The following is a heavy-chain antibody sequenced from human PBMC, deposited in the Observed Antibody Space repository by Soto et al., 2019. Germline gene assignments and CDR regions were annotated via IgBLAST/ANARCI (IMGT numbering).Heavy chain of an antibody. CDR2: IFSGDEK. CDR1: GFSLSAGRMG. CDR3: ARVNSAHGWGQSSFDY. J-gene: IGHJ4*02. D-gene: IGHD7-27*01. V-gene: IGHV2-26*01. Sequence: QVTLKESGPVLVKPTETLTLTCTVSGFSLSAGRMGVSWIRQPPGKALEWLTHIFSGDEKSYNTSLKTKLTIPKDTSKNQVISTFTNLDPVDTPTYFCARVNSAHGWGQSSFDYWGPGIQVTVSS.